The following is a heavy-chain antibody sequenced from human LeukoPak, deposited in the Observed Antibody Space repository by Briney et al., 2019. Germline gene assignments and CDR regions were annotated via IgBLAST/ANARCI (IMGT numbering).Heavy chain of an antibody. CDR2: TYYSGST. V-gene: IGHV4-59*01. CDR1: GGSISSYY. CDR3: ARARADWFDP. Sequence: SETLSLTCTVSGGSISSYYWSWIRQPPGKGLEWIGYTYYSGSTNYNPSLKSRVTISADTSKNQFSLKLSSVTAADTAVYYCARARADWFDPWGQGTLVTVSS. J-gene: IGHJ5*02.